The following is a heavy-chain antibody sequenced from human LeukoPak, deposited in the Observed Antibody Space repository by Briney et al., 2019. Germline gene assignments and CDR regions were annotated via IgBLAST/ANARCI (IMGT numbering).Heavy chain of an antibody. CDR1: GFTFDDYA. D-gene: IGHD3-10*01. Sequence: GGSLRLSCAASGFTFDDYAMHWVRQAPGKGLEWVSGISWNSGSIGYADSVKGRFTISRDNAKNSLYLQMNSLRAEDTALYYCAKVAYGQDAFDIRGQGTMVTVSS. CDR3: AKVAYGQDAFDI. V-gene: IGHV3-9*01. J-gene: IGHJ3*02. CDR2: ISWNSGSI.